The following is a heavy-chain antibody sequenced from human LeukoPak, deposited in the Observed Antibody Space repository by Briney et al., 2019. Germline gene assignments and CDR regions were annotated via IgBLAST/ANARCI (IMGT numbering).Heavy chain of an antibody. D-gene: IGHD5-18*01. V-gene: IGHV3-48*01. J-gene: IGHJ4*02. Sequence: GGSLRLSCAASGFTFSGYTMNWVRQAPGKGLECVSYISSSCTSIYYADSVKGRFTISRDNAKNSLWLQMNSLRAEDTAVYYCARDRWTAMKDWGPGTLVTVSS. CDR3: ARDRWTAMKD. CDR2: ISSSCTSI. CDR1: GFTFSGYT.